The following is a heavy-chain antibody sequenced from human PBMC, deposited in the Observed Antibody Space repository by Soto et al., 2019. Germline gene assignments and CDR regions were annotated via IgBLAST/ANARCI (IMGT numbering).Heavy chain of an antibody. V-gene: IGHV1-69*12. Sequence: QVQLVQSGAEVKKPGSSVKVSCKASGGTFSSYAISWVRQAPGQGLEWMGGIITIFGTANYAQKFQGRVTITAAESTSTAHMELSSLRSEDTAVYYCPMYYEFWSGYYIHWGQGHLVTVSS. CDR3: PMYYEFWSGYYIH. D-gene: IGHD3-3*01. CDR1: GGTFSSYA. CDR2: IITIFGTA. J-gene: IGHJ4*02.